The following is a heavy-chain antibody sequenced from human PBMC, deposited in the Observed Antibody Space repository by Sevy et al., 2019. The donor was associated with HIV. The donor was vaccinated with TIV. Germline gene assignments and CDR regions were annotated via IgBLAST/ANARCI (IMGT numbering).Heavy chain of an antibody. J-gene: IGHJ6*02. Sequence: ASVKVSCKASGYTFTDYNIHWVRQAPGHGLQWMGRINTKSGGTRYADNFQGRVTMTRDTSISTAYMEMRSLQAYDTAMYFCAKPGETIVQRAGYFSYGMDVWGQGTTVTVSS. CDR1: GYTFTDYN. V-gene: IGHV1-2*06. D-gene: IGHD3-9*01. CDR3: AKPGETIVQRAGYFSYGMDV. CDR2: INTKSGGT.